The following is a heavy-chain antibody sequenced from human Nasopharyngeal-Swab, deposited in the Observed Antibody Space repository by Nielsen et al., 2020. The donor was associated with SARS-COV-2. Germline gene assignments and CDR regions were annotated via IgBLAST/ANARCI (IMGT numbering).Heavy chain of an antibody. Sequence: GESLKISCKGSGYSFTSYWIGWVRQMPGKGLEWMGIIYPGDSDTRYSPSFQGQVTISADKSISTAYLQWSSLKASDTAMYYCALSDITMVRGVDEVDAFDIWGQGTMVTVSS. J-gene: IGHJ3*02. D-gene: IGHD3-10*01. CDR2: IYPGDSDT. CDR1: GYSFTSYW. CDR3: ALSDITMVRGVDEVDAFDI. V-gene: IGHV5-51*01.